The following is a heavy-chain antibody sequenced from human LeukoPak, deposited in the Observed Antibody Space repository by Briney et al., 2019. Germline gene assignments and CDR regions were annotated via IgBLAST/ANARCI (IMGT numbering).Heavy chain of an antibody. CDR3: ARAHKLLPQPPVS. V-gene: IGHV1-18*01. Sequence: ASVKVSCKASGYTFTSYGISWVRQAPGQGLEWMGWISANDGNTDYPQKLQGRVTMTTDTSTSTAYMELRSLRSDDTAVYYCARAHKLLPQPPVSWGQGTLVTVSS. CDR2: ISANDGNT. CDR1: GYTFTSYG. J-gene: IGHJ5*02. D-gene: IGHD2-2*01.